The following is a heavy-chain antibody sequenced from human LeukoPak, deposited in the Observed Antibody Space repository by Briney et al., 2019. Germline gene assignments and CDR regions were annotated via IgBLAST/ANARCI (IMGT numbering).Heavy chain of an antibody. CDR3: ARGTATAEIDY. D-gene: IGHD5-24*01. V-gene: IGHV4-59*12. CDR2: IYYSGST. Sequence: PSETLSLTCTVSGGSISSYYWSWIRQPPGKGLEWIGYIYYSGSTNYNPSLKSRVTISVDTSKNQFSLKLSSVTAADTAVYYCARGTATAEIDYWGQGTLVTVSS. J-gene: IGHJ4*02. CDR1: GGSISSYY.